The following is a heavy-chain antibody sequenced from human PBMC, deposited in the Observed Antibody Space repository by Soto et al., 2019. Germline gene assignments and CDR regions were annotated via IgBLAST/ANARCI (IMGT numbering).Heavy chain of an antibody. D-gene: IGHD2-2*01. CDR3: ARGVDCSSSSCYRYYGMDV. CDR1: GCSVSSDDYY. J-gene: IGHJ6*02. CDR2: MYYSGTT. Sequence: XETLSLTCTVSGCSVSSDDYYWTWIRQPPGKGLEWIGYMYYSGTTNYSPSLKSRVTMSVDTSRNQFSLKLNSVTAADTAVYYCARGVDCSSSSCYRYYGMDVRGQGTTVTVSS. V-gene: IGHV4-61*08.